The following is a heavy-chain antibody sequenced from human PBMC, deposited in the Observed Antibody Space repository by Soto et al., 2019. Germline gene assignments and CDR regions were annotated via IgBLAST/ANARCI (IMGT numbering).Heavy chain of an antibody. J-gene: IGHJ4*02. D-gene: IGHD1-26*01. Sequence: GGSLRLSCAASGFTFSSYDMNWVRQAPGKGLEWVSAIGVYANTYYADSVKGRFTISRDDSRNTVHLQLNSLRVDDTAVYYCAKESKVGSPGDHFDSWGQGTLVTVSS. CDR2: IGVYANT. V-gene: IGHV3-23*01. CDR3: AKESKVGSPGDHFDS. CDR1: GFTFSSYD.